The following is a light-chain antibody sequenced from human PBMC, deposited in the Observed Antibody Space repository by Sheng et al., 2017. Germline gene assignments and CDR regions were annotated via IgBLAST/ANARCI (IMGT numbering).Light chain of an antibody. CDR2: LGS. V-gene: IGKV2-28*01. CDR1: QSLLHSNGYNY. J-gene: IGKJ4*01. Sequence: DIVMTQSPLSLPVTPGEPASISCRSSQSLLHSNGYNYLDWYLQKPGQSPQLLIYLGSNRASGVPDRFSGSGSGTDFTLKISRVEAEDVGVYYCMQALQTLGTFGGRDQGGDQT. CDR3: MQALQTLGT.